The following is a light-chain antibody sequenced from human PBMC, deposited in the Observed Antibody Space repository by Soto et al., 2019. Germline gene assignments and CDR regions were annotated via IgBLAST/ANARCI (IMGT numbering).Light chain of an antibody. CDR2: EVS. V-gene: IGLV2-14*01. CDR3: SSYTSSSASVV. J-gene: IGLJ2*01. CDR1: SSDVGGYDY. Sequence: QPVLTQPASVSGSPGQSITISCTGTSSDVGGYDYVSWYQHHPGKAPKLMIFEVSNRPSGISNRFSGSKSGNTASLTISGLQAEDEADYYCSSYTSSSASVVFGGGTKLTVL.